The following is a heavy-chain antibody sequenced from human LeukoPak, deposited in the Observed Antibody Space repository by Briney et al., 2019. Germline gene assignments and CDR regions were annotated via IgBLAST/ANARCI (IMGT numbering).Heavy chain of an antibody. CDR2: INPNSGGT. CDR1: GYTFTGYY. CDR3: GRAYCFFFPLFFDY. J-gene: IGHJ4*02. V-gene: IGHV1-2*04. Sequence: GASVKVSCKASGYTFTGYYMHWVRQAPGQGLEWMGWINPNSGGTNYAQKFQGWVTMTRDTSISTAYMEPSRLRSDDTAVYYCGRAYCFFFPLFFDYWGQGTLVTVSS. D-gene: IGHD2-21*01.